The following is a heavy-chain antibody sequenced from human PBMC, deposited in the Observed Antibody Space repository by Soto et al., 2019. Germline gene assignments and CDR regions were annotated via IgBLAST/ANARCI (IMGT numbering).Heavy chain of an antibody. V-gene: IGHV1-69*08. Sequence: QVPLVQSGAEVKKPGSSVKVSCKASGGTFSSYTISWVRQAPGQGLEWMGRIIPILGIANYAQKFQGRVTITADKATSRGYMELSSLRSEDTAVYYCARDGSSSSGIYWYFDLWGRGTLVTVSS. CDR2: IIPILGIA. J-gene: IGHJ2*01. D-gene: IGHD6-6*01. CDR1: GGTFSSYT. CDR3: ARDGSSSSGIYWYFDL.